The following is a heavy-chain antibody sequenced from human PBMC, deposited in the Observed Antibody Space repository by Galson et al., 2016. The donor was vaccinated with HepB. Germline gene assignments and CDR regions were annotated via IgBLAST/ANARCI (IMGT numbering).Heavy chain of an antibody. CDR2: IKRKDDGATS. CDR3: TTLFSSGYYDTVSGYPRYGAFHI. Sequence: SLRLSCAASGFTLSNAWMSWVRQAPGKGLEWVGHIKRKDDGATSDYAAPVKGRFTISADYSKNTLYLQMNSLKSGDSAVYYCTTLFSSGYYDTVSGYPRYGAFHIWGQGTTVTVSS. J-gene: IGHJ3*02. V-gene: IGHV3-15*01. D-gene: IGHD3-22*01. CDR1: GFTLSNAW.